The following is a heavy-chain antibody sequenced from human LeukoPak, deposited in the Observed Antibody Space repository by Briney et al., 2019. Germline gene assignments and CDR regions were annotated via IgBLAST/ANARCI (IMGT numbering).Heavy chain of an antibody. CDR3: ARLTGDYGEYFQH. V-gene: IGHV4-39*01. Sequence: SETLSLTCTVSGGSISSSSYYWGWIRQPPGKGLEWIGSIYYSGSTYYNPSLKSRVTISVDTSKNQFSLKLSSVTAADTAVYYYARLTGDYGEYFQHWGQGTLVTVSS. J-gene: IGHJ1*01. D-gene: IGHD4-17*01. CDR2: IYYSGST. CDR1: GGSISSSSYY.